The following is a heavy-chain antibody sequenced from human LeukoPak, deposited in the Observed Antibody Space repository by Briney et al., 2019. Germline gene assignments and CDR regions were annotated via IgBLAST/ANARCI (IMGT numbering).Heavy chain of an antibody. J-gene: IGHJ3*01. CDR3: ARLSNPGSMGAFDV. CDR1: GYSFISYW. D-gene: IGHD2/OR15-2a*01. CDR2: IYPGDSDI. V-gene: IGHV5-51*01. Sequence: GESLQISCKASGYSFISYWIAWVRPLPGKGLEWVGIIYPGDSDIRYSPSFQGQVAFSVDKSISTAYLQWSSLKASDTAMYSCARLSNPGSMGAFDVWGQGTMVTVSS.